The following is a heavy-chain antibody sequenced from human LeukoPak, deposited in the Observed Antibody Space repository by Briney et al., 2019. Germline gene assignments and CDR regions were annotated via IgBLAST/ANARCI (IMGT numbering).Heavy chain of an antibody. CDR1: GFTFANTW. CDR2: INNDGSAT. Sequence: GGSLRLSCAASGFTFANTWMHWVRQAPGKGLVWVSLINNDGSATNYADSVKGRFTISRDNAKNTEYLQMNSLRAEDTAVYYCAIGGTYGSGSWGQGTLVTVSS. V-gene: IGHV3-74*01. D-gene: IGHD3-10*01. CDR3: AIGGTYGSGS. J-gene: IGHJ4*02.